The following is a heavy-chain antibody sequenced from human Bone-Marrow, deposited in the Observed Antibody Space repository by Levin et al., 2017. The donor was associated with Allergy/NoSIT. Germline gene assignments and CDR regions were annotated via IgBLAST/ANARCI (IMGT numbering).Heavy chain of an antibody. D-gene: IGHD3-22*01. V-gene: IGHV3-23*01. J-gene: IGHJ4*02. Sequence: GGSLRLSCAASGLIFSKYAMNWVRQAPGKGLEWVSQISGSGSNTHYADSVRGRFTFSRDNSNNTVYLQMNSLRADDTAVYYCAGYDTSGYHSPFDYWGQGTLVTVSS. CDR3: AGYDTSGYHSPFDY. CDR2: ISGSGSNT. CDR1: GLIFSKYA.